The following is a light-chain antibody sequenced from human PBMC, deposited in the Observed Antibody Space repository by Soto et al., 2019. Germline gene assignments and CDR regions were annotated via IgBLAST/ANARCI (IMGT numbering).Light chain of an antibody. J-gene: IGKJ1*01. CDR3: QQYDSYSWT. Sequence: DIQMTQSHSTLSASAGCTFTITCRASQSISTFLAWYQQKQGKAPKIMIFDASSLKSGVPSRFSGSGYGTEFNLTISSLQPDDFATYYCQQYDSYSWTFGQGTKVDIK. V-gene: IGKV1-5*01. CDR1: QSISTF. CDR2: DAS.